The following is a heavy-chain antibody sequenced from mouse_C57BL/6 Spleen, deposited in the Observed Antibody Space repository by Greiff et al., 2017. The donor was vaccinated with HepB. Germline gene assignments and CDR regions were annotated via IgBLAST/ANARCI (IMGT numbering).Heavy chain of an antibody. CDR3: ARPYYYGPHWYFDF. CDR2: IRNKANGYTT. J-gene: IGHJ1*03. CDR1: GFTFTDYY. V-gene: IGHV7-3*01. Sequence: EVHLVESGGGLVQPGGSLSLSCAASGFTFTDYYMSWVRQPPGKALEWLGFIRNKANGYTTEYSASVKGRFTISRDNSQSILYLQMNALRAEDSATYYGARPYYYGPHWYFDFWGTGTTVTVSS. D-gene: IGHD1-1*01.